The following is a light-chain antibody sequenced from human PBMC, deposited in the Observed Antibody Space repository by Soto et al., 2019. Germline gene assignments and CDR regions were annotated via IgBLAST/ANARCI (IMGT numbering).Light chain of an antibody. CDR3: QQYNSYPVT. CDR1: QSISSW. V-gene: IGKV1-5*03. J-gene: IGKJ2*01. CDR2: KAS. Sequence: DIQMTQSPSTLSASVGDRVTITCRASQSISSWLAWYQQKPGKAPKLLIYKASSLESGVPSRFSGSGSGTESTLTISSLQPDDFATYYCQQYNSYPVTFGQGTKVDIK.